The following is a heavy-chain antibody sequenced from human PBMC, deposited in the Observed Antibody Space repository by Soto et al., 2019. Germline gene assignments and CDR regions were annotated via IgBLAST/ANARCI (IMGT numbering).Heavy chain of an antibody. Sequence: ASVKVSCKASGGTFSSYAISWVRQAPGQGLEWMGGIIPIFGTANYAQKFQGRVTITADESTSTAYMELSSLRSEDTAVYYCARDHFRPQKDIVVVVAATNWFDPWGQGTLVTVSS. D-gene: IGHD2-15*01. CDR3: ARDHFRPQKDIVVVVAATNWFDP. V-gene: IGHV1-69*13. J-gene: IGHJ5*02. CDR1: GGTFSSYA. CDR2: IIPIFGTA.